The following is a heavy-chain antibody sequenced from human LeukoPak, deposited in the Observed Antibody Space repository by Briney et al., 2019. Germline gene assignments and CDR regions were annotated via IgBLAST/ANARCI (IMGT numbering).Heavy chain of an antibody. V-gene: IGHV3-7*01. CDR3: ARDLVVVVVAATLSPGWFDP. Sequence: GGSLRLSCVASGFTLSAYWMTWVRQAPGKGLDWVANICLDGSANYYVASVRGRFTISRDNAKNSLYLQMNSLRAEDTAVYYCARDLVVVVVAATLSPGWFDPWGQGTLVTVSS. CDR1: GFTLSAYW. J-gene: IGHJ5*02. D-gene: IGHD2-15*01. CDR2: ICLDGSAN.